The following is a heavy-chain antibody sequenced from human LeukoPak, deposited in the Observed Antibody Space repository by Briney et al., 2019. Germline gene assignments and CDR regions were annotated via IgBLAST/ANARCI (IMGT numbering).Heavy chain of an antibody. CDR2: ISGSGGST. Sequence: GGSLRLSCAASGFNFNSFSMNWVRQAPGKGLEWVSAISGSGGSTYYADSVKGRFTISRDNSKNTLYLQMNSLRVEDTAVYYCAKVAKYYYGSETYYFFEHWGQGTPVTASS. J-gene: IGHJ4*02. D-gene: IGHD3-10*01. CDR1: GFNFNSFS. CDR3: AKVAKYYYGSETYYFFEH. V-gene: IGHV3-23*01.